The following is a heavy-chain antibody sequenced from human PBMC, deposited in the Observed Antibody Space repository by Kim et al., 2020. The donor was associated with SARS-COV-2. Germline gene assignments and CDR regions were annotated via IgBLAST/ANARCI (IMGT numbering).Heavy chain of an antibody. CDR2: ISRTGSNT. J-gene: IGHJ4*02. CDR3: ANPGH. V-gene: IGHV3-23*01. CDR1: GFTFSSYG. Sequence: GRSLRLSCAASGFTFSSYGMSWVRQAPGKGLEWVSGISRTGSNTFYADSVRGRFTISRDNSKNTLYLQMNSLTADDTAVYYCANPGHWGQGTLVTVSS.